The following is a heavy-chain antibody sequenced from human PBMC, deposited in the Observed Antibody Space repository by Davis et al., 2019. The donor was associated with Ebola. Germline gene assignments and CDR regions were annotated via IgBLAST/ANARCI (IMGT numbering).Heavy chain of an antibody. V-gene: IGHV5-51*01. D-gene: IGHD1-20*01. CDR3: ASLRRTITGKEDGFDL. CDR2: IYTGDSDT. CDR1: GNSFTSHW. J-gene: IGHJ3*01. Sequence: GESLKISCKDSGNSFTSHWIGWVRQMPGKGLEWMGLIYTGDSDTRYSPSFRGPVTISADKSTKIAFLQWSSLKASDTGIYYCASLRRTITGKEDGFDLWGQGTMDTVSS.